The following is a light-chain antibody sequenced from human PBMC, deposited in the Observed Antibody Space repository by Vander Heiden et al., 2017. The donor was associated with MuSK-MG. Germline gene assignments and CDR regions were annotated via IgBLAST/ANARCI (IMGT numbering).Light chain of an antibody. CDR1: QSISSS. CDR3: QQSYSTSWT. V-gene: IGKV1-39*01. Sequence: DTQMTQSPSSLSASVGDRVTITCRASQSISSSLNWYQQKPGRAPKLLIYDASSLQSGVPSRFSGSGSGTEFTLTISSLQPEDFATYYCQQSYSTSWTFGPGAKVEIK. CDR2: DAS. J-gene: IGKJ1*01.